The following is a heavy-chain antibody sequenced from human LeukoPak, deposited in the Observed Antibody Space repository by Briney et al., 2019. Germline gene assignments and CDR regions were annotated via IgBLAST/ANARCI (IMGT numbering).Heavy chain of an antibody. D-gene: IGHD3-22*01. Sequence: PSETLSLTCTVSGGSISTYYWSWIRQPPGKGLEWIGYIYYTGSTSYNPSLKSRVTLSVDTFKSQFSLKLNSVTAADAAVYYCARQVDSRGYYYAYWGEGILVTVSS. CDR3: ARQVDSRGYYYAY. J-gene: IGHJ4*02. V-gene: IGHV4-59*08. CDR2: IYYTGST. CDR1: GGSISTYY.